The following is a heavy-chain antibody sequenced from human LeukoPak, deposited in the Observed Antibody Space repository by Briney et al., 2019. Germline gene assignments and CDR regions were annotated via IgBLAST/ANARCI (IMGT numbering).Heavy chain of an antibody. CDR3: AGDLWLAAPHFDY. V-gene: IGHV3-48*02. D-gene: IGHD6-19*01. Sequence: GGSLRLSCAASGFTFSTYSMNWVRQAPGKRLEWVSYISSSGSTIYYADSVKGRFTISRDNAKNSLYLQMNSLRDEDTAVYYCAGDLWLAAPHFDYWGQGTLVTVSS. CDR1: GFTFSTYS. CDR2: ISSSGSTI. J-gene: IGHJ4*02.